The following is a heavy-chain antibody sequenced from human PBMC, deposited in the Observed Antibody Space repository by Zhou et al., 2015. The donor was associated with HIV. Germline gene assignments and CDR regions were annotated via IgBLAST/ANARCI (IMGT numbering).Heavy chain of an antibody. D-gene: IGHD3-22*01. Sequence: QVQLVQSGAEVKKPGSSVKVSCKASGGTFSSYAISWVRQAPGQGLEWMGGIIPIFGTANYAQKFQGRVTLTADRSTSTAYMELRSLRSDDSAMYYCARDDASGYHSFDFWGQGTLVSVSS. J-gene: IGHJ4*02. CDR2: IIPIFGTA. V-gene: IGHV1-69*06. CDR3: ARDDASGYHSFDF. CDR1: GGTFSSYA.